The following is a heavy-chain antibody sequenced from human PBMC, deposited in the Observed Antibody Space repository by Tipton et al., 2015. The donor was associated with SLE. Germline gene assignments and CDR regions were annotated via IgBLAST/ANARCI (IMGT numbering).Heavy chain of an antibody. J-gene: IGHJ4*02. CDR3: AYSSGWLVEY. CDR1: GGSFSGYY. V-gene: IGHV4-34*01. D-gene: IGHD6-19*01. CDR2: IYHSGTA. Sequence: TLSLTCAVYGGSFSGYYWSWIRQPPGKGLEWIGSIYHSGTAYYNPSLKSRVTISVDTSKNQFSLKLSSVTAADTAVYYCAYSSGWLVEYWGQGTLVTVSS.